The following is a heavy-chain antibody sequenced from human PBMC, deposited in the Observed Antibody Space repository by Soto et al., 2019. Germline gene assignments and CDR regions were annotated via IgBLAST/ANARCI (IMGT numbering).Heavy chain of an antibody. CDR3: ARWVRYDIT. CDR2: ISSSSSYI. V-gene: IGHV3-21*01. J-gene: IGHJ5*02. CDR1: SVTSSSYN. Sequence: EVQLVESGGGLVKPGALRLSCAASSVTSSSYNMNSVRRAAGKELEWVSSISSSSSYIYYADSVKGRFTISRDNAKNSLYLQMNSLRAEDTAVYYCARWVRYDITWGQGTLVTVSS. D-gene: IGHD3-9*01.